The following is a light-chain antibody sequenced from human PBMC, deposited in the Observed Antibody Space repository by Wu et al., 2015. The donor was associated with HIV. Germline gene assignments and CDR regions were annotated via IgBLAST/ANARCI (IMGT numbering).Light chain of an antibody. V-gene: IGKV3-15*01. CDR1: QSVSSN. CDR2: GAS. Sequence: EIVMTQSPATLSVSPGERATLSCRASQSVSSNLAWYQQKPGQAPRLLIYGASTRATGIPARFSGSGSGTEFTLSISSLEPEDSGIYYCQQGDNWPLTFGQGTRLEIK. CDR3: QQGDNWPLT. J-gene: IGKJ5*01.